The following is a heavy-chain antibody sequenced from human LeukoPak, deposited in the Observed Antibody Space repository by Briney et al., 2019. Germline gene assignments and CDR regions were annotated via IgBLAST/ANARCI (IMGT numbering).Heavy chain of an antibody. J-gene: IGHJ4*02. CDR2: ITGSYSHI. CDR1: GFTFSSHS. Sequence: GGSLRLSCAASGFTFSSHSMNWVRQAPGKGLEWVSSITGSYSHIYYADSVKGRFTISRDNAKNSLYLQMNSLRAEDTAVYYCARGAEYYYDSSGYFPFDYWGQGTLVTVSS. CDR3: ARGAEYYYDSSGYFPFDY. V-gene: IGHV3-21*01. D-gene: IGHD3-22*01.